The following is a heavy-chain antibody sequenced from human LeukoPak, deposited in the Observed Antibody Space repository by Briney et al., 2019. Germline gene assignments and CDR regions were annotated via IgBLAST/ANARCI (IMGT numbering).Heavy chain of an antibody. CDR2: IDTDGSDR. CDR1: GFTLDRHW. V-gene: IGHV3-74*01. J-gene: IGHJ4*02. CDR3: ARGGFIVGANQYFQW. Sequence: GGSLRLSCVASGFTLDRHWMHWVRQAPGKGLVWVSRIDTDGSDRGYAESVKGRFTISRDNTKNTLYLQMDSLRVEDTAVYYCARGGFIVGANQYFQWWGQGTRVIVSS. D-gene: IGHD3-16*02.